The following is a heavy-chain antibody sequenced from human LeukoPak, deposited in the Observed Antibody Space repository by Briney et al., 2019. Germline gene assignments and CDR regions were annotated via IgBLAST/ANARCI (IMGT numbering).Heavy chain of an antibody. D-gene: IGHD3-10*01. CDR1: GYSFPSYW. CDR2: IYPGDSDT. V-gene: IGHV5-51*01. CDR3: ARPHYYCAGSSSVSAFDI. J-gene: IGHJ3*02. Sequence: HGESLKISCKGSGYSFPSYWVGWVRQMPGRGLEWMGNIYPGDSDTTYSPSFRGQVAISADKSISTAYLQWSSLKASDTAIYYCARPHYYCAGSSSVSAFDIWGQGTLVTVSP.